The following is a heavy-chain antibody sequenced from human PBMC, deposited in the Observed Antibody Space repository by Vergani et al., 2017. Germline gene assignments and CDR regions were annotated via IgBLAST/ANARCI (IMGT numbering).Heavy chain of an antibody. CDR3: ARGDYGILTGYRY. CDR2: INPSGGHT. J-gene: IGHJ4*02. D-gene: IGHD3-9*01. CDR1: GYTFSNYY. V-gene: IGHV1-46*03. Sequence: QVQVVQSGAEVKKSGASVTVSCKTSGYTFSNYYMHCFRQAPGQGLDWMGIINPSGGHTNYAQKFQGRVTMTRDTSTSTVYMELSSLRSEETAIYYCARGDYGILTGYRYWGQGTLVTVSA.